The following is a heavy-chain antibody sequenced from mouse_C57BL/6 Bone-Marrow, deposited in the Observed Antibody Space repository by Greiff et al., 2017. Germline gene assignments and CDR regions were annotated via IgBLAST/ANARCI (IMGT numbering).Heavy chain of an antibody. Sequence: EVMLVESGGGLVQPKGSLKLSCAASGFSFNTYAMNWVRQAPGKGLEWVARIRSKSNNYATYYADSVKDRFTISRDDSESMLYLQMNNLKTEDTAMYYCVTTVNYFDYWGQGTTLTVSS. J-gene: IGHJ2*01. V-gene: IGHV10-1*01. CDR3: VTTVNYFDY. D-gene: IGHD1-1*01. CDR2: IRSKSNNYAT. CDR1: GFSFNTYA.